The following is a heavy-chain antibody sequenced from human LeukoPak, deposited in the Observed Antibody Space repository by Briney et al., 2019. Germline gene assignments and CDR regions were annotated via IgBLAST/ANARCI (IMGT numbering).Heavy chain of an antibody. CDR1: GYTFTGYY. Sequence: GASVKVSCKASGYTFTGYYMHWVRQAPGQGLEWMGWINPNSGGTNYAQKFQGRVTMTRDTSISTAYMELSRLRSDDTAVYYCASKSSSWLTGGDYYYYYYMDVWGKGTTVTISS. V-gene: IGHV1-2*02. D-gene: IGHD6-13*01. CDR2: INPNSGGT. CDR3: ASKSSSWLTGGDYYYYYYMDV. J-gene: IGHJ6*03.